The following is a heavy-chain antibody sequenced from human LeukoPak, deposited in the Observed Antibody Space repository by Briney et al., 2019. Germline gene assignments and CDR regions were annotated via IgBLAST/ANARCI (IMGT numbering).Heavy chain of an antibody. J-gene: IGHJ4*02. D-gene: IGHD2-15*01. CDR3: AKHCSGGSCYSSPFDY. Sequence: PGGSLRLSCAASGSTFSSFAMSWVRQAPGKGLEWVSTISGSGGSTYYADSVKGRFTISRDNSKNKLYLQMNSLRAEDTAIYYCAKHCSGGSCYSSPFDYWGQGTLVTVSS. CDR1: GSTFSSFA. CDR2: ISGSGGST. V-gene: IGHV3-23*01.